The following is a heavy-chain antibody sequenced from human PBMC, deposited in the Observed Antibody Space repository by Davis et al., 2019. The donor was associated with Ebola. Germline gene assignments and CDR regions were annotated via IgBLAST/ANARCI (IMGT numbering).Heavy chain of an antibody. CDR3: ARLPYSGSYPYYFDY. CDR1: GYTFTSYD. V-gene: IGHV1-69*13. J-gene: IGHJ4*02. Sequence: SVKVSCKASGYTFTSYDINWVRQAPGQGLEWMGGIIPIFGTANYAQKFQGRVTITADESTSTAYMELSSLRSGDTAVYYCARLPYSGSYPYYFDYWGQGTLVTVSS. D-gene: IGHD1-26*01. CDR2: IIPIFGTA.